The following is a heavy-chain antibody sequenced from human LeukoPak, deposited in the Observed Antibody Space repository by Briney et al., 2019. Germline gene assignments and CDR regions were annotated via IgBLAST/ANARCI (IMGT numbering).Heavy chain of an antibody. Sequence: GESPKISCKGSGYSFTSYWIGWVRQMPGKGLEWMGIIYPGDSDTRYSPSFQGQVTISADKSISTAYLQWSSLKASDTAMYYCARQGPHIAAANNWFDPWGQGTLVTVSS. V-gene: IGHV5-51*01. CDR3: ARQGPHIAAANNWFDP. J-gene: IGHJ5*02. CDR2: IYPGDSDT. D-gene: IGHD6-13*01. CDR1: GYSFTSYW.